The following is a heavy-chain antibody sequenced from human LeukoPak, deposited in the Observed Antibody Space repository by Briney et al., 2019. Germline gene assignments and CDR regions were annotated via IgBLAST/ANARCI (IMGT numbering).Heavy chain of an antibody. CDR1: GFNFDDYG. CDR3: AREGLYLVSDY. V-gene: IGHV3-20*04. J-gene: IGHJ4*02. D-gene: IGHD2/OR15-2a*01. CDR2: INWNSRDI. Sequence: GGSLRLSCVGSGFNFDDYGMCWVRQIPGKGLEWLSHINWNSRDIHYATSVRGRFTVSRDNARNSLYLQMNSLRAEDTALYFCAREGLYLVSDYWGQGTLVTVSS.